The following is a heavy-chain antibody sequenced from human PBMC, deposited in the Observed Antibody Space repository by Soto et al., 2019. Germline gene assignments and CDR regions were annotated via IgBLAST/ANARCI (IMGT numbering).Heavy chain of an antibody. CDR1: WDSVSSNSAA. J-gene: IGHJ6*02. CDR2: TYYRSKWYN. CDR3: ASKGYGWDGMDV. V-gene: IGHV6-1*01. D-gene: IGHD5-18*01. Sequence: QTLSLTCALSWDSVSSNSAAWNWIRQSPSRGLEWLGRTYYRSKWYNDYAVSVKSRITINPDTSKNQFSLQLNSVTPEDTAVYYCASKGYGWDGMDVWGQGTTVTVSS.